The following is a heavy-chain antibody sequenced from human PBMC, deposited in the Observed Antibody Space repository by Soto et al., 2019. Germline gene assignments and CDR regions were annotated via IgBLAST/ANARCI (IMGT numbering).Heavy chain of an antibody. CDR1: GGTSTIYT. D-gene: IGHD1-26*01. CDR3: ATEKYGAGRVGVYF. CDR2: IVPLLGLT. J-gene: IGHJ4*02. V-gene: IGHV1-69*08. Sequence: QVPLVQSGAEVKKPGSSVKVSCEASGGTSTIYTITWVRQAPGQGLAWMGRIVPLLGLTNYARDFQDRVTITADSSTSTAYVELSSLRFYDTAVYFCATEKYGAGRVGVYFWGQGTQVTVSS.